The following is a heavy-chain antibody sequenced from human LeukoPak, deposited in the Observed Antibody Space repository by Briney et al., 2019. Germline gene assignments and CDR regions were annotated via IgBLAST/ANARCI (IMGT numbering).Heavy chain of an antibody. Sequence: ASVKVSCKASGYTFTSYGISWVRQALGQGLEWMGWISAYNGNTNYAQKLQGRVTMTTDTSTSTAYMELRSLRSDDTAVYYCARDGDIVVVVAATPDYYYYGMDVWGQGTTVTVSS. V-gene: IGHV1-18*01. J-gene: IGHJ6*02. CDR3: ARDGDIVVVVAATPDYYYYGMDV. CDR2: ISAYNGNT. CDR1: GYTFTSYG. D-gene: IGHD2-15*01.